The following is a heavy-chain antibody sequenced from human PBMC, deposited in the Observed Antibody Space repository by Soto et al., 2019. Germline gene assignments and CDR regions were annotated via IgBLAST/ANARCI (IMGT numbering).Heavy chain of an antibody. D-gene: IGHD4-17*01. J-gene: IGHJ4*02. CDR2: ISANNGNR. Sequence: QVQLVQSGAEVKKPGASVKVSCKASGYIFTNHGISWVRQAPGQGLEWMGWISANNGNRNFAQNFQGRVTLTTDTSTSTAYMELRSLTSDDTAIHYCARDDYGDPFFDYWGQGTLVTVSS. CDR1: GYIFTNHG. V-gene: IGHV1-18*01. CDR3: ARDDYGDPFFDY.